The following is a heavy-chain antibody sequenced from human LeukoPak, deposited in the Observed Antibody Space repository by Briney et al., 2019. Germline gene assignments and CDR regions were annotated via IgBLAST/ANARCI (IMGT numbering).Heavy chain of an antibody. CDR1: GGSIRSYY. D-gene: IGHD1-26*01. CDR3: ARGGIVGSRTNWFDP. Sequence: SETLFLTRTVSGGSIRSYYWSWIRQPPGKGLECIGYIYYIGSTNYNPSLKSRVTISLDTSKSQFSLKLTSVTPADTAVYYCARGGIVGSRTNWFDPWGQGILVTVSS. J-gene: IGHJ5*02. V-gene: IGHV4-59*01. CDR2: IYYIGST.